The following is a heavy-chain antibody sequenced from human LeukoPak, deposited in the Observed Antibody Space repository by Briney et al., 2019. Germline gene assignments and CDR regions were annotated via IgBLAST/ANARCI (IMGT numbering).Heavy chain of an antibody. CDR3: ARGGAVAGHNWFDP. J-gene: IGHJ5*02. V-gene: IGHV1-8*03. CDR2: MNPNTGNT. Sequence: ASVKVSRKASGYTFINYGINWVRQATGQGLEWMGWMNPNTGNTGYAQKFQGRATITRDTSTNTAYMELTGLTSEDTAVYYCARGGAVAGHNWFDPWGQGTLVTVSS. CDR1: GYTFINYG. D-gene: IGHD6-13*01.